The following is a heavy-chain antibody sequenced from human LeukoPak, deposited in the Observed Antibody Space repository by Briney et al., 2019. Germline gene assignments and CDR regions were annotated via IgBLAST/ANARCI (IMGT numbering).Heavy chain of an antibody. CDR2: ISSTGNYI. D-gene: IGHD2-21*02. Sequence: GGSLRLSCAASGFTFITYSMNWVSQAPEKGLEWVSSISSTGNYIYYADSVKGRFTISRDNAKNSLYLQMDSLRAEDTAVYYCARGNYYCGGDCYTAEYFQHWGQGTLVTVSS. V-gene: IGHV3-21*01. CDR3: ARGNYYCGGDCYTAEYFQH. CDR1: GFTFITYS. J-gene: IGHJ1*01.